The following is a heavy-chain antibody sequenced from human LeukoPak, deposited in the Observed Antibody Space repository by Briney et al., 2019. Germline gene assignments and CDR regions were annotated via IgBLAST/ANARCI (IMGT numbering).Heavy chain of an antibody. J-gene: IGHJ4*02. Sequence: GGSLRLSCAASGFTVSSNYMNWVRQAPGKGLEWVGRIKSKTDGGTTDYAAPVKGRFTISRDDSKNTLYLQMNSLKTEDTAVYYCTTEGPMIVVVMGYWGQGTLVTVSS. CDR1: GFTVSSNY. CDR3: TTEGPMIVVVMGY. D-gene: IGHD3-22*01. V-gene: IGHV3-15*07. CDR2: IKSKTDGGTT.